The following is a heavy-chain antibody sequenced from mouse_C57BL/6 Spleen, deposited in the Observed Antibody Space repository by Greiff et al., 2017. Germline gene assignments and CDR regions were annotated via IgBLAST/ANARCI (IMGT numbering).Heavy chain of an antibody. CDR3: ARPVTTAVRYFDV. J-gene: IGHJ1*03. V-gene: IGHV5-17*01. CDR2: ISSGSSTI. Sequence: EVQVVESGGGLVKPGGSLKLSCAASGFTFSDYGMHWVRQAPEKGLEWVAYISSGSSTIYYADTVKGRFTISRDNAKNTLFLQMTSLRSEDTAMYYGARPVTTAVRYFDVWGTGTTVTVSS. CDR1: GFTFSDYG. D-gene: IGHD1-1*01.